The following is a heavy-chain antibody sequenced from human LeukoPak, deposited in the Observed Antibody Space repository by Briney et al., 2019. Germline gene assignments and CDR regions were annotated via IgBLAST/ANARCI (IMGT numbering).Heavy chain of an antibody. CDR1: GFSISNYW. CDR2: INQDGSEK. D-gene: IGHD6-19*01. V-gene: IGHV3-7*04. CDR3: VKGQYSSAWFPDY. J-gene: IGHJ4*02. Sequence: GGSLRLSCAVSGFSISNYWMSWVRHIPGKGLEWVANINQDGSEKYYVDSVKGRFTISRDNAKNSLYLQMNSLRAEDTAVYYCVKGQYSSAWFPDYWGQGTLVTVSS.